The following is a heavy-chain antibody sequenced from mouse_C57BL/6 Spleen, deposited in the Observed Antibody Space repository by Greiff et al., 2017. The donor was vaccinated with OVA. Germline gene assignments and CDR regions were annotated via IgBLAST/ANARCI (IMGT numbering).Heavy chain of an antibody. CDR2: INPNNGGT. CDR3: ARGGYYSNYEFAY. D-gene: IGHD2-5*01. J-gene: IGHJ3*01. V-gene: IGHV1-18*01. Sequence: VQLKESGPELVKPGASVKIPCKASGYTFTDYNMDWVKQSHGKSLEWIGDINPNNGGTIYNQKFKGKATLTVDKSSSTAYMELRSLTSEDTAVYYCARGGYYSNYEFAYWGQGTLVTVSA. CDR1: GYTFTDYN.